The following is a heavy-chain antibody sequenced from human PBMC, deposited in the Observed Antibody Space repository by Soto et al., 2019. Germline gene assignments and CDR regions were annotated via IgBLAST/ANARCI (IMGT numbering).Heavy chain of an antibody. Sequence: EVQLVESGGGLVKPGGSLRLSCAAFGFTFNTAWMSWVRQAPGKGLEWVGRIKSKNDGETTDYAAPVKGRFFISRDDSENTLYLRMNSLKTEDTAMYYCATDVPSQGRGEFDYWGQGVLVTVSS. CDR3: ATDVPSQGRGEFDY. CDR1: GFTFNTAW. J-gene: IGHJ4*02. CDR2: IKSKNDGETT. V-gene: IGHV3-15*07.